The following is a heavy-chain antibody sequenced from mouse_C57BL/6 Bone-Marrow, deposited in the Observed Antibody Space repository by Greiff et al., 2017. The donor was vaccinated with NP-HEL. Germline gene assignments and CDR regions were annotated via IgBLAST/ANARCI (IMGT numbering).Heavy chain of an antibody. Sequence: EVELQQSVAELVRPGASVKLSCTASGFNIKNTYMHWVKQRPEQGLEWIGRIDPANGNTKYAPKFQGKATITADTSSNTAYLQLSSLTSEDTAIYYCARGERYGSSLFAYWGQGTLVTVSA. D-gene: IGHD1-1*01. CDR3: ARGERYGSSLFAY. CDR2: IDPANGNT. V-gene: IGHV14-3*01. J-gene: IGHJ3*01. CDR1: GFNIKNTY.